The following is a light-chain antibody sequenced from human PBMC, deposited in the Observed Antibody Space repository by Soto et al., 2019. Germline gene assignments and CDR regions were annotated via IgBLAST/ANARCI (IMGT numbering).Light chain of an antibody. CDR3: QQYNNWPLT. CDR2: GVS. J-gene: IGKJ4*01. V-gene: IGKV3-15*01. CDR1: QNVSSN. Sequence: EMVLTQSPATLSVSPGERATLSCRASQNVSSNLAWYQQRPGQAPRLLIYGVSTRATGIPARCSGSGSGTEFTLSFSSLQSADFAVYYCQQYNNWPLTFGGGTKVEIE.